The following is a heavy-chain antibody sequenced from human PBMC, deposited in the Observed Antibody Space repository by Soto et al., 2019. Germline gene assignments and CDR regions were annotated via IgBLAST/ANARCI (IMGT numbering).Heavy chain of an antibody. CDR2: IGTAGDT. CDR3: ARVGRWFGDYRDAFDI. Sequence: PGGSLRLSCAASGFTFSSYDMHWVRQATGKGLEWVSAIGTAGDTYYPGSVKGRFTISRESAKNSLYLQMNSLRAGDTAVYYCARVGRWFGDYRDAFDIWGQGTMVTVSS. V-gene: IGHV3-13*04. J-gene: IGHJ3*02. D-gene: IGHD3-10*01. CDR1: GFTFSSYD.